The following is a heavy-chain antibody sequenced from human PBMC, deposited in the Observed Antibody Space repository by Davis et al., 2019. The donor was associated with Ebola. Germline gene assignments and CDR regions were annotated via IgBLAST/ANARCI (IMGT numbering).Heavy chain of an antibody. D-gene: IGHD3-3*01. V-gene: IGHV4-39*07. Sequence: MPSETLSLTCTVSGGSISSSSYYWGWIRQPPGKGLEWIGSIYYSGSTYYNPSLKSRVTMSADTSKNQFSLKLSSVTAADTAVYYCARGVVLRFLEWLHGGWFDPWGQGTLVTVSS. J-gene: IGHJ5*02. CDR3: ARGVVLRFLEWLHGGWFDP. CDR1: GGSISSSSYY. CDR2: IYYSGST.